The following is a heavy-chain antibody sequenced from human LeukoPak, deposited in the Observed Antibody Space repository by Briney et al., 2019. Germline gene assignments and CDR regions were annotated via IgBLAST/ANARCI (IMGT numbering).Heavy chain of an antibody. CDR2: ISYDGSNK. V-gene: IGHV3-30*03. J-gene: IGHJ1*01. CDR1: GFTFSSYG. D-gene: IGHD2-21*02. Sequence: AGGSLRLSCAASGFTFSSYGMHWVRQAPGKGLEWVAVISYDGSNKYYADSVKGRFTISRDNSKNTLYLQMNSLRAEDTAVYYCARGYCGGDCYGDWGQGTLVTVSS. CDR3: ARGYCGGDCYGD.